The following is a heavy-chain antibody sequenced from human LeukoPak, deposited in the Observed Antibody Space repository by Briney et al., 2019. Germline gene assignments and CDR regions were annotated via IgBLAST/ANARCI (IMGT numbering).Heavy chain of an antibody. Sequence: PGGSLRLSCAASGFTFSTYSMNWVRQAPGKGLEWVSSISSSSNFIYYTDSVKGRFTISRDNAKNSLYLQMNSLRAEDTAVYYCARGDSSNWYPIYWGQGTLVTVSS. D-gene: IGHD6-13*01. CDR3: ARGDSSNWYPIY. CDR1: GFTFSTYS. J-gene: IGHJ4*02. CDR2: ISSSSNFI. V-gene: IGHV3-21*01.